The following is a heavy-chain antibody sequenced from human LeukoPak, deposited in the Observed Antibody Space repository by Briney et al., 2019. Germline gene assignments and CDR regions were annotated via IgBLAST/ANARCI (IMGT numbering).Heavy chain of an antibody. CDR1: GFTQNA. J-gene: IGHJ6*04. D-gene: IGHD3-10*02. Sequence: GGSLRLSCEASGFTQNAMGWVRQAPGKGLEWVSYISSSGSTIYYADSVKGRFTISRDNAKNSLYLQMNSLRAEDTAVYYCAELGITMIGGVWGKGTTVTISS. CDR2: ISSSGSTI. V-gene: IGHV3-48*03. CDR3: AELGITMIGGV.